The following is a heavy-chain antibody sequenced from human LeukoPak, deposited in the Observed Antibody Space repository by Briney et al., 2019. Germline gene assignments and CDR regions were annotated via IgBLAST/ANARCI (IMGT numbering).Heavy chain of an antibody. CDR1: GYTFSSYG. CDR3: ARAPGAIVGPPAKYYFDY. D-gene: IGHD1-26*01. CDR2: ISTYNGDT. V-gene: IGHV1-18*01. J-gene: IGHJ4*02. Sequence: ASVKVSCEASGYTFSSYGVSWVRQAPGQSLEWMGWISTYNGDTNYAQKLQGRVTMTTDTSTSTAYMELRSLTSDDTAVYYCARAPGAIVGPPAKYYFDYWGQGTLVTVSS.